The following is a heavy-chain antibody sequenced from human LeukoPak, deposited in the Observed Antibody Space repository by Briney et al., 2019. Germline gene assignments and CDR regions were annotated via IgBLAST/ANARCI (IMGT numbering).Heavy chain of an antibody. CDR1: GFSLNNARMG. Sequence: SGPTLVNPTETLTLTCTVSGFSLNNARMGVSWIRQPPGKALEWLAHSFSNDEKSYNTSLKSRLTISKDTSKSQVVLTMTNMDPVDTATYYCARMLSGDYLTHDAFDIWGQGPMVTVSS. CDR3: ARMLSGDYLTHDAFDI. V-gene: IGHV2-26*01. D-gene: IGHD4-17*01. CDR2: SFSNDEK. J-gene: IGHJ3*02.